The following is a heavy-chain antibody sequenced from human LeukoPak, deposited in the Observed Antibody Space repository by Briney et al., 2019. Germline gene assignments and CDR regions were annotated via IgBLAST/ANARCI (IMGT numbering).Heavy chain of an antibody. CDR1: GFTFSSYG. CDR3: AKDVYDCSGGSCPQYSFVMDV. Sequence: GGSLRLSCTASGFTFSSYGMHWVRQAPGKGLEWVSFIWVGGSEKYYADSVRGRFTISRDNSKNTLSLQMNSLRAEVTDLSYCAKDVYDCSGGSCPQYSFVMDVGGQGTTVTVS. D-gene: IGHD2-15*01. CDR2: IWVGGSEK. V-gene: IGHV3-30*02. J-gene: IGHJ6*02.